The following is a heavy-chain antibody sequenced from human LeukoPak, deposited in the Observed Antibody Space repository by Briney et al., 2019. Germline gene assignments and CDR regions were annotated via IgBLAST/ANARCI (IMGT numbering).Heavy chain of an antibody. CDR3: ARERGRAGAVFDI. V-gene: IGHV1-69*04. J-gene: IGHJ3*02. Sequence: GASVKVSCKASGGTFSSYAISWVRQAPGQGLEWMGRIIPIFGIANYAQKFQGRVTITADKSTSTAYMELSSLRSEDTAVYYCARERGRAGAVFDIGGQGKMVTVSS. CDR2: IIPIFGIA. CDR1: GGTFSSYA. D-gene: IGHD2-8*02.